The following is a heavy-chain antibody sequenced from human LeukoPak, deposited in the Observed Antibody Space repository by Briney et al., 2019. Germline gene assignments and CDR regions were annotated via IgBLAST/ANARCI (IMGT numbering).Heavy chain of an antibody. Sequence: GGSLRLSCAASGFTFSNYWMHWVRQVPGKGLVWVSRINDDGSATFYADSVKGRFTISRDNAKNTLYLQMNSLRAEDTAVYYCAKDRGKVGSSGIGDAWGKGTTVTISS. CDR3: AKDRGKVGSSGIGDA. CDR1: GFTFSNYW. V-gene: IGHV3-74*01. D-gene: IGHD3-10*01. CDR2: INDDGSAT. J-gene: IGHJ6*04.